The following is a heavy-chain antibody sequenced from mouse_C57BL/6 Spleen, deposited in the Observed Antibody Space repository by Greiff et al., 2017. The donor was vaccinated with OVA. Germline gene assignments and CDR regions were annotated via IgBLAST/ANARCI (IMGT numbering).Heavy chain of an antibody. CDR1: GFTFTDYY. D-gene: IGHD4-1*01. CDR3: ARYTLTGTGFAY. J-gene: IGHJ3*01. CDR2: IRNKANGYTT. V-gene: IGHV7-3*01. Sequence: EVKLVESGGGLVQPGGSLSLSCAASGFTFTDYYMSWVRQPPGKALEWLGFIRNKANGYTTEYSASVKGRFTISRDNSQSILYLQMNALRAEDSATYDCARYTLTGTGFAYWGQGTLVTVSA.